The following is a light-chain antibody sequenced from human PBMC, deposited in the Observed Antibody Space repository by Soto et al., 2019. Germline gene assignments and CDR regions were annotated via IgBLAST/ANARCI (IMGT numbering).Light chain of an antibody. CDR3: AARDDSRRSHV. CDR1: SSNIGSNT. J-gene: IGLJ1*01. Sequence: QSVLTQPPSASGTPGQRVTISCSGSSSNIGSNTVNWYQQLPGTAPKLLIYSNNQRPSGVRGRFCGSNSGTSASLAISGLQSEDEADYDCAARDDSRRSHVFGNGTKLTVL. V-gene: IGLV1-44*01. CDR2: SNN.